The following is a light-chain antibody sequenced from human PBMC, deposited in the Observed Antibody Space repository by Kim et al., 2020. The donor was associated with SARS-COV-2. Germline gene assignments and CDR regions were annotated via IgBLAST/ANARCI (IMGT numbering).Light chain of an antibody. CDR2: GKD. CDR1: SLRTYY. CDR3: NSRDSSGNLV. V-gene: IGLV3-19*01. J-gene: IGLJ3*02. Sequence: SSELTQDPAVSVALGQTIRITCQGDSLRTYYASWYHQTPGQAPVLVIYGKDTRPSGIPDRFSVSRSGNTASLTISGAQAEDEADYYCNSRDSSGNLVFGGGTKLTVL.